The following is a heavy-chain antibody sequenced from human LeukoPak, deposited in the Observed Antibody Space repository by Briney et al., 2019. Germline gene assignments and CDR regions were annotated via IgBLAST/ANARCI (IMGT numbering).Heavy chain of an antibody. V-gene: IGHV1-69*13. CDR2: IIPIFGTA. Sequence: SVKVSCKASGGTFSSYAISWVRQAPGQGLEWMGGIIPIFGTANYAQKFQGRVTITADESTSTAYMELSSLRSEDTAVYYCARTDLYCSSTSCPFDYWGQGTLVTVSS. J-gene: IGHJ4*02. CDR1: GGTFSSYA. CDR3: ARTDLYCSSTSCPFDY. D-gene: IGHD2-2*01.